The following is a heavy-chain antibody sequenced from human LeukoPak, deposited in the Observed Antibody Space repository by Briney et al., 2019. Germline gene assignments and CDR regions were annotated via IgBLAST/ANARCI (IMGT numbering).Heavy chain of an antibody. CDR2: IYYTGTT. CDR1: GVSISSISYY. Sequence: SETLSLTCTVSGVSISSISYYWGWVRQSPGKGLEWIGTIYYTGTTYYNPSLRSRVTISLNTSKNQFSLKLNSVTAADTAVYYCARGMRYSSAYYFDYWGKGTLVTVSS. V-gene: IGHV4-39*01. D-gene: IGHD6-25*01. J-gene: IGHJ4*02. CDR3: ARGMRYSSAYYFDY.